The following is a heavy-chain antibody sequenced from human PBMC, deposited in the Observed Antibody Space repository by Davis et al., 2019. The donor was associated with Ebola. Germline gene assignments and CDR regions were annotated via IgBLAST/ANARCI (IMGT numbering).Heavy chain of an antibody. J-gene: IGHJ4*02. CDR1: GGSFSGYY. CDR3: ARQTGYYDSSGFDY. CDR2: INHSGST. Sequence: PSETLSLTCAVYGGSFSGYYWSWIRQPPGKGLEWIGEINHSGSTNYNPSLKSRVTISVDTSKNQFSLKLSSVTAADTAVYYCARQTGYYDSSGFDYWGQGTLVTVSS. V-gene: IGHV4-34*01. D-gene: IGHD3-22*01.